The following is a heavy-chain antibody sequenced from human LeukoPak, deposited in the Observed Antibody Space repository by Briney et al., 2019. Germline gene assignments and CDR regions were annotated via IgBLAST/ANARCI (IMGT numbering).Heavy chain of an antibody. CDR3: APLRGATI. CDR1: GFTFSSYS. CDR2: ISSSSSYI. J-gene: IGHJ3*02. Sequence: GGSLRLSCAASGFTFSSYSMNWVRQAPGRGLEWVSSISSSSSYIYYADSVKDRFTISRDNAKNSLYLQMNSLRAEDTAVYYCAPLRGATIWGQGTMVTVSS. D-gene: IGHD1-26*01. V-gene: IGHV3-21*01.